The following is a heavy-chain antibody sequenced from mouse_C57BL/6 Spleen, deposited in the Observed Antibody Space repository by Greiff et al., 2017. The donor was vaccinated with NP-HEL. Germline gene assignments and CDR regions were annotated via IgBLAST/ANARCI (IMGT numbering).Heavy chain of an antibody. CDR1: GFTFSSYA. Sequence: EVQVVESGGGLVKPGGSLKLSCAASGFTFSSYAMSWVRQTPEKRLEWVATISDGGSYTYYPDNVKGRFTISRDNAKNNLYLQMSHLKSEDTAMYYCARDPAAQATFDYWGQGTTLTVSS. CDR2: ISDGGSYT. D-gene: IGHD3-2*02. CDR3: ARDPAAQATFDY. J-gene: IGHJ2*01. V-gene: IGHV5-4*01.